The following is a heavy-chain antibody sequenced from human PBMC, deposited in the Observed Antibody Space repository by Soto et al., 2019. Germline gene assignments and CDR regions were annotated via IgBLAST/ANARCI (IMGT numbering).Heavy chain of an antibody. J-gene: IGHJ5*02. CDR1: GGSISSYY. CDR2: IYYSGST. CDR3: ARGTYSSGWYSSLDWFDP. V-gene: IGHV4-59*01. Sequence: PSETLSLTCTVSGGSISSYYWSWIRQPPGKGLEWIGYIYYSGSTNYNPYLKSRVTISVDTSKNQFSLKLSSVTAADTAVYYCARGTYSSGWYSSLDWFDPWGQGTLVTVSS. D-gene: IGHD6-19*01.